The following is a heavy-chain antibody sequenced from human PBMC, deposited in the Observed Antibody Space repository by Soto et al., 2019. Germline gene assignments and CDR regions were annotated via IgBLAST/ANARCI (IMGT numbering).Heavy chain of an antibody. CDR3: ATQFDYYSNPLRTSYGMDV. CDR1: GYSFTSYL. D-gene: IGHD4-4*01. V-gene: IGHV5-10-1*01. CDR2: IDPSDSYT. J-gene: IGHJ6*02. Sequence: GESLQISCKGSGYSFTSYLISWARQMPGKGLEWMGRIDPSDSYTNYSPSFQGHVTISADKSISAAYLQWSSLKASDTAMYYCATQFDYYSNPLRTSYGMDVLGQGTTVTVSS.